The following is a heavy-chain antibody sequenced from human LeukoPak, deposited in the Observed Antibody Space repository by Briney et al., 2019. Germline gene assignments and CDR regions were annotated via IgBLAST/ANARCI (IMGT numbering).Heavy chain of an antibody. D-gene: IGHD1-20*01. CDR3: ARAGLTGSKVAFDV. J-gene: IGHJ3*01. CDR1: GYTFTDYP. Sequence: ASVKVSCKASGYTFTDYPMNWVRQAPGQGLGWMGWINTDTGNPTYAQGFTGHCVFSLDTSVSTAYLQIISLKAEDTAVYYCARAGLTGSKVAFDVWGQGTMVTVSS. CDR2: INTDTGNP. V-gene: IGHV7-4-1*02.